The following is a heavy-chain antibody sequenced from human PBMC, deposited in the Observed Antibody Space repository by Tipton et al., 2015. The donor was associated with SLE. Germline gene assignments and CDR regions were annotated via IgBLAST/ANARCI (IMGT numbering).Heavy chain of an antibody. Sequence: QVQLVQSGAEVRKPGASVKVSCKASGYTFTSFGINWVRQAPGQELEWMGWISAYSGNTNYAHRFQGRVTITRDTSTTTVYMELSSLRSEDTAMYYCGRDHSDDNCWWLDPWGQGTLVTVSS. V-gene: IGHV1-18*01. CDR1: GYTFTSFG. D-gene: IGHD2-15*01. CDR2: ISAYSGNT. J-gene: IGHJ5*02. CDR3: GRDHSDDNCWWLDP.